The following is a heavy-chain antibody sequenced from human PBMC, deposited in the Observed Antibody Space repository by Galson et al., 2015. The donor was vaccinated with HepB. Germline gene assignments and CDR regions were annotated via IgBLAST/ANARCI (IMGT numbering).Heavy chain of an antibody. CDR3: ARDAYYDSSGYGI. Sequence: SVKVSCKASGGTFSSYTISWVRQAPGQGLEWMGRIIPILGIANYAQKFQGRVTISADKSTSTAYMELSSLRSEDTAVYYCARDAYYDSSGYGIWGQGTLVTVSS. J-gene: IGHJ4*02. V-gene: IGHV1-69*04. CDR1: GGTFSSYT. CDR2: IIPILGIA. D-gene: IGHD3-22*01.